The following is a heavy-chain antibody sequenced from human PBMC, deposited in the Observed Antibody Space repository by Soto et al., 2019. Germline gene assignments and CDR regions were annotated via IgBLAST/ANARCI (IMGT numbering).Heavy chain of an antibody. CDR2: IYWDDDK. CDR1: GFSLSTSGVG. Sequence: QITLKESGPTLVKPTQTLTLTCTFSGFSLSTSGVGVGWIRQPPGKALEWLALIYWDDDKRYSPSLKNRLTITQDTSKNQVILTMTNMDPVDTARYYRANRRLGDYPYFDYRGQGTLVTLSA. D-gene: IGHD4-17*01. J-gene: IGHJ4*02. V-gene: IGHV2-5*02. CDR3: ANRRLGDYPYFDY.